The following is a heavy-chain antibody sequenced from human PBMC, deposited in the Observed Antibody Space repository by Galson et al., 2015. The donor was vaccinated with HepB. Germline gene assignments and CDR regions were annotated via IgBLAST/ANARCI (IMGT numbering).Heavy chain of an antibody. V-gene: IGHV3-23*01. CDR3: ARPKWATVIAFDI. Sequence: SLRLSCAASGFIFSSSAMSWVRQAPGRGLEWVSGIGGRGVTTYYADSVKGRFTISKVNSKNTLYLQMNSLRAEDTAVYSCARPKWATVIAFDIWGQGTMATVSS. CDR1: GFIFSSSA. CDR2: IGGRGVTT. J-gene: IGHJ3*02. D-gene: IGHD4-17*01.